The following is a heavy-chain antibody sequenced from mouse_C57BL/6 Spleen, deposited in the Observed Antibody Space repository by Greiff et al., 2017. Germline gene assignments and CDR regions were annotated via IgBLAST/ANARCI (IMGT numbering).Heavy chain of an antibody. V-gene: IGHV5-4*01. Sequence: EVKLMESGGGLVKPGGSLKLSCAASGFTFSSYAMSWVRQTPEKRLEWVATIRYGGSYTYYPDNVKGRFTISRDNAKNNLYLQMSHLKSEDTAMYYCARDERSCAYWGQGTLVTVSA. CDR1: GFTFSSYA. J-gene: IGHJ3*01. CDR3: ARDERSCAY. CDR2: IRYGGSYT.